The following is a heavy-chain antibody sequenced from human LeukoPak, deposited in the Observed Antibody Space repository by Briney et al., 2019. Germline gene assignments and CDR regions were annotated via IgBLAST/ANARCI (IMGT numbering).Heavy chain of an antibody. V-gene: IGHV3-21*01. CDR2: ISSSSSYI. CDR1: GFTFSSYS. CDR3: AREGCLGSGCRALDY. J-gene: IGHJ4*02. Sequence: PGGSLRLSCAASGFTFSSYSMNWVRQAPGKGLEWVSSISSSSSYIYYADSVKGRFTISRDNAKNSLYLQMNSLRAEDTAVYYCAREGCLGSGCRALDYWGQGTLVTVSS. D-gene: IGHD6-19*01.